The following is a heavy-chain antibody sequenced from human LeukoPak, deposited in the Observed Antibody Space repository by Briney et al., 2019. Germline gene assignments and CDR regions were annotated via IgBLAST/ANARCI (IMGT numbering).Heavy chain of an antibody. D-gene: IGHD6-13*01. CDR1: GGSISSYY. Sequence: SETLSLTCTVSGGSISSYYWSWIRQPPGKGLEWIGYIYYSGNTNYNPSLKSRLTTSVDTSKNQFSLKLKSVTAADTAVYYCARSMTAAGSFYFDYWGQGTLVTVSS. V-gene: IGHV4-59*01. CDR2: IYYSGNT. J-gene: IGHJ4*02. CDR3: ARSMTAAGSFYFDY.